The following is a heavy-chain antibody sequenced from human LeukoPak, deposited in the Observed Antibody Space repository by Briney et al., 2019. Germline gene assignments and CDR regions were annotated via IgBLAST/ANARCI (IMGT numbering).Heavy chain of an antibody. Sequence: SVKVSCKASGGTFSSYAISWVRQAPGQGLEGMGRIIPIFGTANYAQKFQGRVTITTDESTSTAYMELSSLRSEDTAVYYCARDPLDCSGGSCSDYWGQGTLVTVSS. CDR3: ARDPLDCSGGSCSDY. V-gene: IGHV1-69*05. D-gene: IGHD2-15*01. CDR2: IIPIFGTA. J-gene: IGHJ4*02. CDR1: GGTFSSYA.